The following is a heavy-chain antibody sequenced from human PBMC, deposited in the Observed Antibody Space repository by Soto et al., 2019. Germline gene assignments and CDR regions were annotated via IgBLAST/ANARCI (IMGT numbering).Heavy chain of an antibody. J-gene: IGHJ4*02. D-gene: IGHD6-19*01. CDR3: ARGLRRIAGAGFKVERRYYFDY. V-gene: IGHV1-8*01. Sequence: RASVKVSCKASGYTFTSYDINWVRQATGQGLEWMGWMNPNSGNTGYAQKFQGRVTMTRNTSISTAYMELSSLRSEDTAVYYCARGLRRIAGAGFKVERRYYFDYWGQGTLVTVSS. CDR2: MNPNSGNT. CDR1: GYTFTSYD.